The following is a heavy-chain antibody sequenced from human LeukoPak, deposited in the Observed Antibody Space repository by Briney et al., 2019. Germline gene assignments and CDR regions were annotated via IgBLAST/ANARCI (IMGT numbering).Heavy chain of an antibody. V-gene: IGHV3-13*01. Sequence: GVSLRLSCAASGFTFSSSDMHWVRQPTGKGLEWVSAIGTIGDTYYPGSVKGRFTISRENAKNTLYLQMNSLRAEDTALYYCARASFYSNYMDVWGKGTTVTVSS. J-gene: IGHJ6*03. D-gene: IGHD4-11*01. CDR3: ARASFYSNYMDV. CDR1: GFTFSSSD. CDR2: IGTIGDT.